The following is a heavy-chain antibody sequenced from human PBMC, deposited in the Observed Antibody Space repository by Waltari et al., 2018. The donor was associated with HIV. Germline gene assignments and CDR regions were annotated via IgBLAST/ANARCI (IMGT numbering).Heavy chain of an antibody. V-gene: IGHV1-69*01. Sequence: QVQLVQSGAEVKKPGSSLKVPCTASGATFLNSALNWVRQAPGQGLEWIGGIIPIFGTPKYAQKLRGRVTIAADESTSTAYMELRSLRSDDTAVYYCAIGTRPSEYNYHGMDVWGHRTSVTVS. CDR1: GATFLNSA. CDR3: AIGTRPSEYNYHGMDV. CDR2: IIPIFGTP. D-gene: IGHD6-6*01. J-gene: IGHJ6*02.